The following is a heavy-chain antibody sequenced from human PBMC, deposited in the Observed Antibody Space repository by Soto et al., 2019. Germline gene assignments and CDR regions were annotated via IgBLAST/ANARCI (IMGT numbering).Heavy chain of an antibody. Sequence: EVHLVESGGGLVQPGRSLRLSCAASGFTFDDYAMHWVRQAPGKGLEWVSGLSWNSATIGYADSVKGRFTISRDNAKNSLYLQMTSLRAEDTALYYCVKSKSVVVVTTTGYYFDFWGQGTLVTVSS. J-gene: IGHJ4*02. D-gene: IGHD2-15*01. CDR1: GFTFDDYA. CDR2: LSWNSATI. V-gene: IGHV3-9*01. CDR3: VKSKSVVVVTTTGYYFDF.